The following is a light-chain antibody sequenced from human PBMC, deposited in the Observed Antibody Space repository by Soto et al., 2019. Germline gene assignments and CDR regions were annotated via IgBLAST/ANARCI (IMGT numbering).Light chain of an antibody. CDR3: SQYGTSPGT. Sequence: DIVLTPSPGTLSLSPGERATLSCRASQSVGRQLVWYHQRPGQAPRLLIYAASSRVSDIPDRFSGSGSGTDFSLTIHRLEPEDFAVYYWSQYGTSPGTVGQGTKLQIK. CDR1: QSVGRQ. CDR2: AAS. V-gene: IGKV3-20*01. J-gene: IGKJ2*01.